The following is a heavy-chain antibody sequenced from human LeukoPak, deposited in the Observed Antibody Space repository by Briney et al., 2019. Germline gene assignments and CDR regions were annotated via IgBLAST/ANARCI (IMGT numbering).Heavy chain of an antibody. CDR1: GFSFSSYA. V-gene: IGHV3-21*05. J-gene: IGHJ4*02. D-gene: IGHD6-13*01. Sequence: GGSLRLSCAAAGFSFSSYAMHWVRQAPGKGLEWVSYISSSSSYTNYADSVKGRFTISRDNAKNSLYLQMNSLRAEDTAVYYCAREAIAAAGTVFDYWGQGTLVTVSS. CDR2: ISSSSSYT. CDR3: AREAIAAAGTVFDY.